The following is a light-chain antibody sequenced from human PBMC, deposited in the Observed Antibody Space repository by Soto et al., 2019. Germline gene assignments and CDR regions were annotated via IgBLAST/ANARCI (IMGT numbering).Light chain of an antibody. CDR1: LGIINY. CDR3: QGYPSYLVT. CDR2: DVS. J-gene: IGKJ1*01. Sequence: DIQFTPSPSFLCASVGDRVTITCRASLGIINYLAWYQQKPVKAPKVLIYDVSSLESGVPSRFIGSGYGTEFTLTIRRLQPDDFGTYYCQGYPSYLVTFAQRTKVDIK. V-gene: IGKV1-5*01.